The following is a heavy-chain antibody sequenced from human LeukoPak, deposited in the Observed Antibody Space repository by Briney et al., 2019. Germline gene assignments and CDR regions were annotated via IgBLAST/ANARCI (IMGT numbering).Heavy chain of an antibody. V-gene: IGHV3-9*01. Sequence: GGSLRLSCAASGFTFDDYAMHWVRQAPGKGLEWVSGISWNSGSIGYADSVKGRFTISRDNAKNSLYLQMNSLRAEDTALYYCAKDSTEDYYYGMDVWGQGTTVTVSS. CDR3: AKDSTEDYYYGMDV. CDR1: GFTFDDYA. J-gene: IGHJ6*02. CDR2: ISWNSGSI.